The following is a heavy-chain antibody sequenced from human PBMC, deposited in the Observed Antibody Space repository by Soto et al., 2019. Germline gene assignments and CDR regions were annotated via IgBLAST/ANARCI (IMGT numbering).Heavy chain of an antibody. V-gene: IGHV2-5*02. CDR2: IYWDDDK. CDR1: GFSLSTSGVG. CDR3: DHRGSSRNFDN. J-gene: IGHJ4*02. D-gene: IGHD6-13*01. Sequence: SGPTLVNPTQTLTLTCTFSGFSLSTSGVGVGWIRQPPGKALEWLALIYWDDDKRYSPSLKSRLTITKDTSKNQVVLTMTNMDPVDTAPYSGDHRGSSRNFDNWGREPWSPSPQ.